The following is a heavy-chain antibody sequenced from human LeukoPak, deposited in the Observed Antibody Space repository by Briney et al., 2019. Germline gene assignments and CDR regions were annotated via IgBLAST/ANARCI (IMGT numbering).Heavy chain of an antibody. Sequence: GRSLRLSCAASGFTFDDYVMHWVRQAPGKGLEWVSGISWNSGSIDYADSVKGRFTISRDNAKNSLYLQMNSLRAEDTALYYCAKDIFYGSGKSYYGMDVWGQGTTVTVSS. V-gene: IGHV3-9*01. D-gene: IGHD3-10*01. CDR2: ISWNSGSI. CDR1: GFTFDDYV. J-gene: IGHJ6*02. CDR3: AKDIFYGSGKSYYGMDV.